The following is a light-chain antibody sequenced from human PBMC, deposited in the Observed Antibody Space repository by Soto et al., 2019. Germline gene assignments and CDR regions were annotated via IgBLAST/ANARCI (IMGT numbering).Light chain of an antibody. CDR3: QQYGNSPHT. Sequence: EIVLTQSPGTLSLSPGERATLSCRASQSVSSSYLAWYQQKPGQAPRLLIYGASSRATGIPDRFSGSGSGTDFTLTISRPEPEDFAVYYCQQYGNSPHTFGPGTKVDIK. J-gene: IGKJ3*01. CDR2: GAS. CDR1: QSVSSSY. V-gene: IGKV3-20*01.